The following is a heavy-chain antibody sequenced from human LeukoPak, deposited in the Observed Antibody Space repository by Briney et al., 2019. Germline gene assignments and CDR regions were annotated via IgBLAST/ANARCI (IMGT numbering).Heavy chain of an antibody. Sequence: GGSLRLSCAASGFTFDDYAMHWVRQAPGKGLEWVSGISWNSGSIGYADSVKGRFTISRDNAKNTLYLQMNSLRAEDTAVYYCAKEVPAAKVYFQHWGQGTLVTVSS. D-gene: IGHD2-2*01. V-gene: IGHV3-9*01. CDR2: ISWNSGSI. CDR1: GFTFDDYA. J-gene: IGHJ1*01. CDR3: AKEVPAAKVYFQH.